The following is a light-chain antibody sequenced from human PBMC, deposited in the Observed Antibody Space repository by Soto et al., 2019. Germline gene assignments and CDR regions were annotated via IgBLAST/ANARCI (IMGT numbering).Light chain of an antibody. Sequence: EIVLTQSPGTLSLSPGERATLSCRASQSVSSSYLAWYQQKPGQAPRLLMYGASSRATGIPDRFSGSGSGTDFTLTISRLDPEDFAVYYCQQYGSSPWTFGQGTKVDIK. J-gene: IGKJ1*01. V-gene: IGKV3-20*01. CDR1: QSVSSSY. CDR3: QQYGSSPWT. CDR2: GAS.